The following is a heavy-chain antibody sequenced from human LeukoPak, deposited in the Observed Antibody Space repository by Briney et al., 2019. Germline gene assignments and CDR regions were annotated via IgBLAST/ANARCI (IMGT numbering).Heavy chain of an antibody. Sequence: GGSLRLSCAASGFTFSSYAMSWVRQAPGKGLEWVSAISATGGSTYYADSVKGRFTISRDNSKNTLYLQMNSLRAEDTAVYYCAKDSTTFYDFWSGYHWGQGTLVTVSS. CDR3: AKDSTTFYDFWSGYH. CDR2: ISATGGST. J-gene: IGHJ4*02. CDR1: GFTFSSYA. D-gene: IGHD3-3*01. V-gene: IGHV3-23*01.